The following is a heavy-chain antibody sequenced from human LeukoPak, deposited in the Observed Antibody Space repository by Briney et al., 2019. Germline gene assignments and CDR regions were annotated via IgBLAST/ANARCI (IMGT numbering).Heavy chain of an antibody. CDR2: ISGSGANT. CDR3: AKDTGAASNPFDY. V-gene: IGHV3-23*01. J-gene: IGHJ4*02. CDR1: GFTFSSYA. Sequence: GGSLRLSCAASGFTFSSYAMSWVRQAPGKGLEWVSAISGSGANTYYTDPVKGRFTISRDNSNNALYLQMNSLRAEDTAVYYCAKDTGAASNPFDYWGQGTLVTVSS. D-gene: IGHD1-14*01.